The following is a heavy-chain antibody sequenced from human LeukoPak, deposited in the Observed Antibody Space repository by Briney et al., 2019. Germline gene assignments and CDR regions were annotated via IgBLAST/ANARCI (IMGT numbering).Heavy chain of an antibody. CDR1: GFTFSSYD. J-gene: IGHJ4*02. D-gene: IGHD2-15*01. V-gene: IGHV3-30*18. Sequence: GRSLRLSCAASGFTFSSYDMHWVRQAPGKGLEWVALISYDGSNYHYADSVKGRFTVSRDNSKNTLYLQMNSLRPEDTAVYHCAQDACGGSCYSFDSWGQGTLVTVSS. CDR2: ISYDGSNY. CDR3: AQDACGGSCYSFDS.